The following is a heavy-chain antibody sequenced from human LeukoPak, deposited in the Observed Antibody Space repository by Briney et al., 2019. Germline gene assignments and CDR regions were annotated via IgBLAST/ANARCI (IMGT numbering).Heavy chain of an antibody. J-gene: IGHJ4*02. D-gene: IGHD4-11*01. CDR1: GFTFDDYG. CDR2: INWNGGST. Sequence: AGGSLRLSCAASGFTFDDYGMSWVRQAPGKGLEWVSGINWNGGSTGYADSVKGRFTISRDNAKNSLYLQMNSLRAEDTAVYYCAKDSYSSLDYWGQGTLVTVSS. CDR3: AKDSYSSLDY. V-gene: IGHV3-20*04.